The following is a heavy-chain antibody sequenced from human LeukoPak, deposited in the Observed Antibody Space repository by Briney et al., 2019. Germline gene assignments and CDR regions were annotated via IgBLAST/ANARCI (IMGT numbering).Heavy chain of an antibody. D-gene: IGHD3-16*01. CDR2: ISSSSTII. CDR1: GFTFSSYE. J-gene: IGHJ3*02. V-gene: IGHV3-48*03. CDR3: GASRQYVGAFDI. Sequence: GGSLRLSCAASGFTFSSYELYLVRQAPGTGLEGISYISSSSTIIKYADSVRGRLTTSRDDAGESLYLKMSSLRADDTAIYYCGASRQYVGAFDIWGQGTLVTVSS.